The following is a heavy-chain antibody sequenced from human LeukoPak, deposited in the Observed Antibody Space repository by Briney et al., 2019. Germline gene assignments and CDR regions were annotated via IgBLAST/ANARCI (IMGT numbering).Heavy chain of an antibody. CDR2: ISDNGRTS. CDR1: GFTFSNSE. CDR3: ARARIAAPLLDY. D-gene: IGHD6-13*01. Sequence: PGGSLRLSCATSGFTFSNSEMNWVRQTPGKGLEWVSYISDNGRTSYYADSVKGRFTISRDNAKNSLYLQMNSLRVEDTSVYYCARARIAAPLLDYWGQGTLVTVSS. J-gene: IGHJ4*02. V-gene: IGHV3-48*03.